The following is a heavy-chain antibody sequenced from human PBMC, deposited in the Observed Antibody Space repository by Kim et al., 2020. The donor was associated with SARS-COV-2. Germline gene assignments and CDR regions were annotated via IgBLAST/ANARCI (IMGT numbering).Heavy chain of an antibody. CDR3: ARSRIAVAGTSKLPAPYFDL. J-gene: IGHJ2*01. D-gene: IGHD6-19*01. V-gene: IGHV4-34*01. CDR2: INHSGST. Sequence: SETLSLTCAVYGGSFSGYYWSWIRQPPGKGLEWIGEINHSGSTNYNPSLKSRVTISVDTSKNQFSLKLSSVTAADTAVYYCARSRIAVAGTSKLPAPYFDLWGRGTLVTVSS. CDR1: GGSFSGYY.